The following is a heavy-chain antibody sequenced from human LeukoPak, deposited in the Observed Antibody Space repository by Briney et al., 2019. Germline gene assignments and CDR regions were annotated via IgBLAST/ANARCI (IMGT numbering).Heavy chain of an antibody. Sequence: ASVTVSFKASGYTFTSYGISWVRQAPGQGREWMGWISAYNGNTNYAQKLQGRVTMTTDTSTSTAYMELRSLRSDDTAVYYCARDRERGGYYDSSTINWFDRWGQGTLVTVSS. CDR3: ARDRERGGYYDSSTINWFDR. CDR1: GYTFTSYG. J-gene: IGHJ5*02. CDR2: ISAYNGNT. D-gene: IGHD3-22*01. V-gene: IGHV1-18*01.